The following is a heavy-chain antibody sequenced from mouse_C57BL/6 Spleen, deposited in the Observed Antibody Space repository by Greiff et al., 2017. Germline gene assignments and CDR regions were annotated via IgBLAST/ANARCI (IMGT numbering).Heavy chain of an antibody. D-gene: IGHD6-1*01. CDR3: ARIQPGGFAY. Sequence: EVKLMESGGGLVKPGGSLKLSCAASGFTFSDYGMHWVRQAPEKGLEWVAYISSGSSTIYYADTVKGRFTISRDNAKNTLFLQMTSLRSEDTAMYYCARIQPGGFAYWGQGTLVTVSA. V-gene: IGHV5-17*01. J-gene: IGHJ3*01. CDR1: GFTFSDYG. CDR2: ISSGSSTI.